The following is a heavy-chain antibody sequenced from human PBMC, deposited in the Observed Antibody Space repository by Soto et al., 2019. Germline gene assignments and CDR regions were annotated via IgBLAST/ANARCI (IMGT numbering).Heavy chain of an antibody. D-gene: IGHD1-26*01. CDR1: GGSISSGDYY. V-gene: IGHV4-30-4*01. Sequence: PSETLSLTCTVSGGSISSGDYYWSWIRQPPGKGLEWIGYIYYSGSTYYNPSLKSRVTISVDTSKNQFSLKLSSVTAADTAVYYCAREVSGVGVAYYFDYWGQGTLVTVSS. CDR3: AREVSGVGVAYYFDY. J-gene: IGHJ4*02. CDR2: IYYSGST.